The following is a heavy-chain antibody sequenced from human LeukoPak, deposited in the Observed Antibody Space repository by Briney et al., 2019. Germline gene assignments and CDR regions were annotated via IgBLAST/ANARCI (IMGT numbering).Heavy chain of an antibody. Sequence: GGSLRLSCAASGFIFSDSAMHWVRQAPGKGLEWVGRIRSKANNYATTYAASVKGRFTISRDDSKNTAYLQMNSLKIEDTAVYYCTRPCAGDCTDNYWGQGTLVTVSS. CDR1: GFIFSDSA. J-gene: IGHJ4*02. D-gene: IGHD2-21*02. CDR2: IRSKANNYAT. V-gene: IGHV3-73*01. CDR3: TRPCAGDCTDNY.